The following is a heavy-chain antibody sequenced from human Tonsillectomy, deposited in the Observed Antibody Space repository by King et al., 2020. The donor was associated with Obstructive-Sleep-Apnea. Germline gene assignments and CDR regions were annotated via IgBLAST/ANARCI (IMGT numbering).Heavy chain of an antibody. J-gene: IGHJ4*02. Sequence: VQLVESGGGLVQPGGSLRLSCAASGFNFGAYWMSWVRQVPGKGLEWGANTNELGSDKYYADSVKGRFTISRDNAKNERYLQLSSLVVEEPAVFYCARDDYDSSGYFFYWGQGAQVPVTS. CDR3: ARDDYDSSGYFFY. V-gene: IGHV3-7*03. CDR1: GFNFGAYW. CDR2: TNELGSDK. D-gene: IGHD3-22*01.